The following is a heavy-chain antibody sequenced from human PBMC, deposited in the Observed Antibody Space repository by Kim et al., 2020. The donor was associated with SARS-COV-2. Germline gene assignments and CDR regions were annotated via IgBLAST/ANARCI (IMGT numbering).Heavy chain of an antibody. Sequence: SVKVSCKAYGFTFTSSAVQWVRQARGQRLEWIGWIVVGSGNTNYAQKFQERVTITRDMSTSTAYMELSSLRSEDTAVYYCAAAVLYYYDSSGYPLGYWGQGTLVTVSS. D-gene: IGHD3-22*01. J-gene: IGHJ4*02. CDR3: AAAVLYYYDSSGYPLGY. CDR1: GFTFTSSA. CDR2: IVVGSGNT. V-gene: IGHV1-58*01.